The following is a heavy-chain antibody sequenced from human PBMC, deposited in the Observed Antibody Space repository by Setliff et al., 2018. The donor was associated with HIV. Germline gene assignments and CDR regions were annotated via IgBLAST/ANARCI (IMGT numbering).Heavy chain of an antibody. V-gene: IGHV4-39*07. CDR3: ARPGVGTVSFDY. D-gene: IGHD1-7*01. Sequence: SETLSLTCTVSGGSISSSSYYWGWIRQPPGKGLEWIGSIYYSGSTHYNPSLKSRVTISVDTSKNQFSLKLSSVTAADTAVYYCARPGVGTVSFDYWGQGTLVTVSS. J-gene: IGHJ4*02. CDR1: GGSISSSSYY. CDR2: IYYSGST.